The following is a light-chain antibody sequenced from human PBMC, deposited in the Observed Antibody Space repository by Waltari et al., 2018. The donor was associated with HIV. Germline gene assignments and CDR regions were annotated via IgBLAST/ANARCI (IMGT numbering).Light chain of an antibody. CDR2: EDK. J-gene: IGLJ2*01. CDR3: QSYGGSDHPVV. V-gene: IGLV6-57*02. Sequence: NFMLTQPHSVSESPGKTVIISCTGSSGSIASNYVQWYQQRPGSAPTTVIYEDKQRPSGVPDRFSGSIDSSSNSASLTISGLKTEDEADYYCQSYGGSDHPVVFGGGTKLTVL. CDR1: SGSIASNY.